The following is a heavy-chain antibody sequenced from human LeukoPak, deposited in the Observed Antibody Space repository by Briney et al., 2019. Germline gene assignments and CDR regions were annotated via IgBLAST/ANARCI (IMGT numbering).Heavy chain of an antibody. CDR3: ASDGRSERDAFDI. J-gene: IGHJ3*02. V-gene: IGHV1-69*05. CDR1: GGTFSSYA. CDR2: IIPIFGTA. Sequence: ASVKVSCKASGGTFSSYAISWVRQAPGQGLEWMGGIIPIFGTANYAQKFQGRVTITTDESTSTAYMELSSLRSEDTAVYYCASDGRSERDAFDIWGQETMVTVSS.